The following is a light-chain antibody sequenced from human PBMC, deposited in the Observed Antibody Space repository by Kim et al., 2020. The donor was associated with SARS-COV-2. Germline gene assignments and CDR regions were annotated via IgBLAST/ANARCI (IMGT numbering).Light chain of an antibody. CDR1: SNDVGGYYY. Sequence: GHSITIPYTGTSNDVGGYYYVSCYQQHPGKAPNLLIYGVSYRPSVLSNRFSVSKSDNTASLTISGLQPEGEADYYCSSYTSNSTPSFGTGTKVTVL. J-gene: IGLJ1*01. V-gene: IGLV2-14*03. CDR2: GVS. CDR3: SSYTSNSTPS.